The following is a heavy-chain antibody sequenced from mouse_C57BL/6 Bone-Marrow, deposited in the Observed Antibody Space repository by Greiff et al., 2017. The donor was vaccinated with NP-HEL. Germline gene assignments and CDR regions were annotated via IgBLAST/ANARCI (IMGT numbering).Heavy chain of an antibody. CDR1: GFTFSSYA. J-gene: IGHJ3*01. V-gene: IGHV5-9-1*02. CDR2: ISRGGDYI. Sequence: EVQLVESGEGLVKPGGSLKLSCAASGFTFSSYAMSWVRQTPAPRLEWVAYISRGGDYIYYADTVKGRFTISRDNARNTLYLQMSSLKSEDTAMYYCTRLLSEGGFAYWGQGTLVTVSA. D-gene: IGHD2-1*01. CDR3: TRLLSEGGFAY.